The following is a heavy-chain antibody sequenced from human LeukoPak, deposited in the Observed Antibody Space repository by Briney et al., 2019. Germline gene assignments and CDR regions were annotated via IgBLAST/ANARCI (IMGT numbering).Heavy chain of an antibody. CDR2: TYGGGNI. J-gene: IGHJ4*02. D-gene: IGHD5-24*01. CDR1: GFTVSSNY. CDR3: ARGAGYNYPYYFDY. Sequence: GGSLRLSCAASGFTVSSNYMNWVRQAPGKGLEWVSVTYGGGNIYYADSVKGRFTISRDNSKNTLYLQMNSLRAEDTAVYYCARGAGYNYPYYFDYWGQGTLVTVSS. V-gene: IGHV3-53*01.